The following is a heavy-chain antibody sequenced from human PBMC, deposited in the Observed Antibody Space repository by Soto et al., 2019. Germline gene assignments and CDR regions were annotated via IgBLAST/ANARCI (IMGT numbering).Heavy chain of an antibody. V-gene: IGHV1-69*06. D-gene: IGHD3-9*01. Sequence: GASVKVSCKASGGTFSSYAISWVRQAPGQGLEWMGGIIPIYGTANYAQKFQGRVTMTEDTSTNTAYMELSSLRSEDTAVYYCATPSSPYYDILTGRENYFDYWGQGTLVTVSS. J-gene: IGHJ4*02. CDR2: IIPIYGTA. CDR3: ATPSSPYYDILTGRENYFDY. CDR1: GGTFSSYA.